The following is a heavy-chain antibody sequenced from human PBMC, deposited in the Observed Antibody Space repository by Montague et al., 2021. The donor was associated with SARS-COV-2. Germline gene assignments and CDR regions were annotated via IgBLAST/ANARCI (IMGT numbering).Heavy chain of an antibody. Sequence: SETLSLTCTVSGGSISSSSYYWGWLRQPPGKGLVWIGCIYYSASTYYNPSLKSRVTISADTSKNQFSLKLSSVTAAATAVYYCARFPTSYYYDSKAAPASPNAFDIWGQGTMVTVSS. CDR1: GGSISSSSYY. CDR3: ARFPTSYYYDSKAAPASPNAFDI. J-gene: IGHJ3*02. V-gene: IGHV4-39*01. D-gene: IGHD3-22*01. CDR2: IYYSAST.